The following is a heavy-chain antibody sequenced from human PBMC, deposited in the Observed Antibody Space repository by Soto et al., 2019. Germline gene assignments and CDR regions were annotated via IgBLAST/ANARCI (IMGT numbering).Heavy chain of an antibody. CDR1: GYTFTSYG. CDR3: ASSKLMVYAIPGYYGMDV. V-gene: IGHV1-18*01. CDR2: ISAYNGNT. J-gene: IGHJ6*02. Sequence: ASVKVSCKASGYTFTSYGISWVRQAPGQGLEWMGWISAYNGNTNYAQKLQGRVTMTTDTSTSTAYMELRSLRSDDTAVYYCASSKLMVYAIPGYYGMDVWGQGTTVTVS. D-gene: IGHD2-8*01.